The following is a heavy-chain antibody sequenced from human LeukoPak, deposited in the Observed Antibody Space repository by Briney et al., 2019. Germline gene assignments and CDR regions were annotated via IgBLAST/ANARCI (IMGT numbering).Heavy chain of an antibody. J-gene: IGHJ5*02. CDR1: GFTPSNFG. V-gene: IGHV3-33*01. Sequence: GGSPRLSCVASGFTPSNFGMHWVRHAPGKGLEWVAVIWYDVSNKYYADSVKGRFAISRDDSKNTLYLQMNSLRVEDTAVDYCARDRSVLWYDPWGQGTLVTVSS. CDR2: IWYDVSNK. CDR3: ARDRSVLWYDP. D-gene: IGHD3-10*02.